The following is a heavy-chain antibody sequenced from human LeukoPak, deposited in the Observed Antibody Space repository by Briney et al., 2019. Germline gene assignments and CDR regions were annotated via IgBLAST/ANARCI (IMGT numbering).Heavy chain of an antibody. V-gene: IGHV1-69*13. D-gene: IGHD4-11*01. Sequence: SVKVSCKASGGTFSSYAISWVRQAPGQGLEWMGGIIPIFGTANYAQKFQGRVTFTADESTSTAYMELSSLRSEDTAVYYCARGGYSNYPRWDYWGQGTLVTVSS. J-gene: IGHJ4*02. CDR3: ARGGYSNYPRWDY. CDR2: IIPIFGTA. CDR1: GGTFSSYA.